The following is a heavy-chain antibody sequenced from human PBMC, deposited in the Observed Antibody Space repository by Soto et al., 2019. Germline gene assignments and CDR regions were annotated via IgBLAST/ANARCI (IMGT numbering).Heavy chain of an antibody. D-gene: IGHD2-8*01. V-gene: IGHV4-39*07. CDR1: GGSISSSSYY. CDR2: IYYSGST. CDR3: ARDLLGYCTNGVCGPIDY. J-gene: IGHJ4*02. Sequence: SETLSLTCTVYGGSISSSSYYWGWIRQPPGKGLEWIGSIYYSGSTYYNPSLKSRVTISVDTSKDQFSLKLRSVTAADPAVYYCARDLLGYCTNGVCGPIDYWGQGTLVTVSS.